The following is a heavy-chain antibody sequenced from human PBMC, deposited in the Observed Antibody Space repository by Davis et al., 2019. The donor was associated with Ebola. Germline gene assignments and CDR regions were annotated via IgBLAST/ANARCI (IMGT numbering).Heavy chain of an antibody. J-gene: IGHJ5*02. CDR2: INHSGST. CDR3: ARRSVGGNGWFDP. D-gene: IGHD2-8*01. CDR1: GGSFSGYY. Sequence: MPGGSLRLSCAVYGGSFSGYYWSWIRQPPGKGLEWIGEINHSGSTNYNPSLKSRVTISVDTSKNQFSLKLSSVTAADTAVYYCARRSVGGNGWFDPWGQGTLVTVSS. V-gene: IGHV4-34*01.